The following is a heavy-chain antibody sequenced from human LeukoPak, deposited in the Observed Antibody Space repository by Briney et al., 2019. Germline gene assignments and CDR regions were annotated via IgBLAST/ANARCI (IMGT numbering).Heavy chain of an antibody. D-gene: IGHD3-10*01. CDR2: IKQDGSEK. CDR1: GFTFSSYW. J-gene: IGHJ4*02. V-gene: IGHV3-7*01. CDR3: ARLMYYYGSGSYLY. Sequence: GGSLRLSCAASGFTFSSYWMSWVRQAPGKGLEWVANIKQDGSEKYYVDSVKGRFTISRDNAKNSQYLQMNSLRAEDTAVYYCARLMYYYGSGSYLYWGQGTLVTVSS.